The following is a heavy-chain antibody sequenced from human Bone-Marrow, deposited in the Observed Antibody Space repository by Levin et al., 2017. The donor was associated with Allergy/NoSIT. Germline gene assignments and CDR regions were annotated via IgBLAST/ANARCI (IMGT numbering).Heavy chain of an antibody. Sequence: GESLKISCAASGFTFSSYAMHWVRQAPGKGLEWVAVISYDGSNKYYADSVKGRFTISRDNSKNTLYLQMNSLRAEDTAVYYCARVGGDSSGYSPLDYWGQGTLVTVAS. CDR1: GFTFSSYA. CDR2: ISYDGSNK. J-gene: IGHJ4*02. CDR3: ARVGGDSSGYSPLDY. V-gene: IGHV3-30-3*01. D-gene: IGHD3-22*01.